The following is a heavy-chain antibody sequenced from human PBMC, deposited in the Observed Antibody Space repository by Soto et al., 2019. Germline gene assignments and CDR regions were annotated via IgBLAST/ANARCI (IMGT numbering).Heavy chain of an antibody. J-gene: IGHJ4*02. CDR3: ARDFYGGYTYGPGDY. D-gene: IGHD5-18*01. Sequence: PGGSLRLSCAASGFRFSDYYMTWIRQAPGKGLEWVSYINSRGSTIYQADSVRGRFTVSRDNAKNSLYLQMNSLRAEDTAVYYCARDFYGGYTYGPGDYWGQGALVTVSS. CDR1: GFRFSDYY. CDR2: INSRGSTI. V-gene: IGHV3-11*04.